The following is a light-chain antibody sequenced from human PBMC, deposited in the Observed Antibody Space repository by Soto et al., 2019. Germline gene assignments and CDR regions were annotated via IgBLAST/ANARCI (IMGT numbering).Light chain of an antibody. CDR2: DVS. Sequence: QSVLTQPASVSGSPGQSITIPCPGTSSDVGGYNYVSWYQQHPGKAPKLMIYDVSNRPSGVSNRFSGSKSGNTASLTISGLQAEDEADYYCSSYTSSSTLVVFGTGTKVTVL. J-gene: IGLJ1*01. CDR3: SSYTSSSTLVV. CDR1: SSDVGGYNY. V-gene: IGLV2-14*01.